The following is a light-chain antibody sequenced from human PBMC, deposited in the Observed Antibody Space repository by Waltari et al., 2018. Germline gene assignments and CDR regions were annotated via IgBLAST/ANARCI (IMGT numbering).Light chain of an antibody. V-gene: IGLV3-25*03. CDR3: QSGDSSGVGV. CDR1: ALPKQY. J-gene: IGLJ3*02. CDR2: KDS. Sequence: SYELTQPPPVSVSPGQTARITYSGDALPKQYDHWYQHKPGQGPVLVIYKDSERPSGMPERFSGSSSGTTVTLTISGVQAGDEADYYCQSGDSSGVGVFGGGTKLTVL.